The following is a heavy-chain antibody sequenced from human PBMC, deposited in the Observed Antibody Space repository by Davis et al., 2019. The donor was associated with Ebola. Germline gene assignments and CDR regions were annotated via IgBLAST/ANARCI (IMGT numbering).Heavy chain of an antibody. CDR2: INDEGIEK. Sequence: GESLKISCAASGFTFRSFWMSWVRQAPGKGLEWVANINDEGIEKYYGDSVEGRFTISRDNAKNSLYLQMNNLRAEDTAVYYCASSYCSSTSCYLDSPFDPWGQGTLVTVSS. V-gene: IGHV3-7*01. D-gene: IGHD2-2*01. CDR1: GFTFRSFW. J-gene: IGHJ5*02. CDR3: ASSYCSSTSCYLDSPFDP.